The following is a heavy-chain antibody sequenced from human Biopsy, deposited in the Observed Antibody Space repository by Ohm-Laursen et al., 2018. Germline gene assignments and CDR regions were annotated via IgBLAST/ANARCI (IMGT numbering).Heavy chain of an antibody. CDR1: GESFNGYY. CDR3: VRGVDYYDPYHYYALDV. Sequence: DTLSLTCPVYGESFNGYYWSWIRQTPGKGLEWIGEINHSGRTNYNPSLKSRVTISVDTSKNQFSLKVRSVTAADTAVYYCVRGVDYYDPYHYYALDVWGQGTTVTVSS. V-gene: IGHV4-34*01. D-gene: IGHD3-22*01. CDR2: INHSGRT. J-gene: IGHJ6*02.